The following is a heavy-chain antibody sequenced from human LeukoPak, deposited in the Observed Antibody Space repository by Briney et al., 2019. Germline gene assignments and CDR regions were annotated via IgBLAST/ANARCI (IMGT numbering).Heavy chain of an antibody. D-gene: IGHD2-8*01. Sequence: GGSLRLSCAASGFTFSTYEMIWVRQAPGKGLEWVANINQDGSEKDYVDSVKGRFTISRDNAKNSLCLQMNSLRAEDTAVYYCVRVRDNAFDYWGQGTLVTVSS. CDR1: GFTFSTYE. CDR3: VRVRDNAFDY. J-gene: IGHJ4*02. V-gene: IGHV3-7*05. CDR2: INQDGSEK.